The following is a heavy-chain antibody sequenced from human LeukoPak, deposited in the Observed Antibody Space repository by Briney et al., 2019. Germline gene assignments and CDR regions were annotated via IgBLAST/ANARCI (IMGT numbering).Heavy chain of an antibody. Sequence: SETLSLTCTVSGGSISSINYYWGWLRQPPGKGLEWIGSIYYSGNTHYNPSLKSRLTISVDTSKNQFSLNLTSVTAADTAVYYCTRRGAWYPPNYWGQGTLVTVSS. CDR2: IYYSGNT. J-gene: IGHJ4*02. CDR1: GGSISSINYY. V-gene: IGHV4-39*01. D-gene: IGHD6-19*01. CDR3: TRRGAWYPPNY.